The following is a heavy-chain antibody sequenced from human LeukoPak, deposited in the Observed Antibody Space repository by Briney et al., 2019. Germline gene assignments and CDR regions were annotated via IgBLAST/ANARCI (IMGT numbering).Heavy chain of an antibody. V-gene: IGHV5-51*01. CDR3: ARHVPHGSFFYFDL. Sequence: GESLKISCKGSGYSFTSYWIGWVRQMPGKGLEWMGIIYPGDSDTTYRPSFQGQATISADRSISTAYLQWSSLKASDSAMYYCARHVPHGSFFYFDLWGQGTLVTVSS. CDR2: IYPGDSDT. D-gene: IGHD1-26*01. J-gene: IGHJ4*02. CDR1: GYSFTSYW.